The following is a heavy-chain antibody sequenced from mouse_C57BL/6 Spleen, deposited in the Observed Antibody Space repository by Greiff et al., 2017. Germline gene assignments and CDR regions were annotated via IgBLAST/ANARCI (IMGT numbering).Heavy chain of an antibody. V-gene: IGHV1-64*01. Sequence: QVQLQQPGAELVKPGASVKLSCKASGYTFTSYWMHWVKQRPGQGLEWIGMIHPNSGSTNYNEKFKSKATLTVDKSSSTAYMRLSSLTSEDSAVYYCAIYYSNYDWFAYWGQGTLVTVSA. D-gene: IGHD2-5*01. CDR1: GYTFTSYW. CDR2: IHPNSGST. J-gene: IGHJ3*01. CDR3: AIYYSNYDWFAY.